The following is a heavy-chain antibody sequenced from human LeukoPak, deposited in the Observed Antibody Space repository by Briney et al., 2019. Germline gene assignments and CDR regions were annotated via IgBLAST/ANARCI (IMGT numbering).Heavy chain of an antibody. V-gene: IGHV1-2*02. CDR1: GYTFTGYY. D-gene: IGHD5-18*01. CDR2: INPNSGGT. Sequence: ASVKVSCKASGYTFTGYYMHWVRQAPGQGLEWMGWINPNSGGTNYAQKFQGRVTMTRDTSISTAYMELSRLRSDDTAVYYCARAGYSYGWGYYYYMDVWGKGTTVTVSS. J-gene: IGHJ6*03. CDR3: ARAGYSYGWGYYYYMDV.